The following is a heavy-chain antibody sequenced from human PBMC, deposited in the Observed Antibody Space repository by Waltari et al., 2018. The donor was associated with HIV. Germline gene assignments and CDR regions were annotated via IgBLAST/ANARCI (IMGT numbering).Heavy chain of an antibody. J-gene: IGHJ6*02. CDR3: AKLLGGTIAAAGSPPFRDYYYGMDV. CDR1: GFTFSSYA. V-gene: IGHV3-23*01. Sequence: EVQLLESGGGLVQPGGSLRLSCAASGFTFSSYAMSWVRQAPGKGLEWVSAMSGSGGSTYYADSVKGRFTISRDNSKNTLYLQMNSLRAEDTAVYYCAKLLGGTIAAAGSPPFRDYYYGMDVWGQGTTVTVSS. D-gene: IGHD6-13*01. CDR2: MSGSGGST.